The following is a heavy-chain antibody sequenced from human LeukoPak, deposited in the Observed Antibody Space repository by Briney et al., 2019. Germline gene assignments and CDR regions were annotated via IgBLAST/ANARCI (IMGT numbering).Heavy chain of an antibody. Sequence: SETLSLTCAVSGGSISSGGYSWSWIRQPPGKGLEWIGYTYHSGSTYYNPSLKSRVTISVDRSKNQFSLKLSSVTAADTAVYYCARDRGPFDYWGQGTLVTVSS. CDR1: GGSISSGGYS. CDR3: ARDRGPFDY. CDR2: TYHSGST. V-gene: IGHV4-30-2*01. J-gene: IGHJ4*02.